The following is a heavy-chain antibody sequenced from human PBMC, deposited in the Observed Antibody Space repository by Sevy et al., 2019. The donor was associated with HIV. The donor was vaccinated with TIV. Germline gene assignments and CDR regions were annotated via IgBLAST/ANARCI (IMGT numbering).Heavy chain of an antibody. D-gene: IGHD2-8*01. V-gene: IGHV3-23*01. Sequence: GGSLRVSGAASGFTFSKYSMSWVRQPPGKGLEWVSTLAFGCGEINYADSVKGRCTISRDNSKSSVYLQMTNLGPEDTAVYYCAREGCTKPHDYWGQGTLVTVSS. CDR1: GFTFSKYS. J-gene: IGHJ4*02. CDR3: AREGCTKPHDY. CDR2: LAFGCGEI.